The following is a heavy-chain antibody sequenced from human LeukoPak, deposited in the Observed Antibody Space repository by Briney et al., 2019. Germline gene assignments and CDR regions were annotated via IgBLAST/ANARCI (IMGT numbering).Heavy chain of an antibody. D-gene: IGHD3-9*01. Sequence: GGSLRLSCAASEFTFSSYWMHRVHQVPGKGLVWVSRINSDGTKTDYADSVKGRFTVSRDNSKKTMYLQMNSLRVEDTAVYYCARPPDILTGKNWFDSWGRGTLVTVSS. V-gene: IGHV3-74*01. CDR1: EFTFSSYW. J-gene: IGHJ5*01. CDR3: ARPPDILTGKNWFDS. CDR2: INSDGTKT.